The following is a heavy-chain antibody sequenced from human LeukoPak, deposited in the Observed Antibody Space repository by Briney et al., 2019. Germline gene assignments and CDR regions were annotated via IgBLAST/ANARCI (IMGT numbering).Heavy chain of an antibody. CDR2: IYSGGST. J-gene: IGHJ4*02. D-gene: IGHD3-3*01. V-gene: IGHV3-53*01. CDR3: ARVLRAGYYFDY. Sequence: PGGSLRLSCAASGFTFSSYGMSWVRQAPGKGLEWVSVIYSGGSTYYADSVKGRFTISRDNSKNTLYLQTNSLRAEDTAVYYCARVLRAGYYFDYWGQGTLVTVSS. CDR1: GFTFSSYG.